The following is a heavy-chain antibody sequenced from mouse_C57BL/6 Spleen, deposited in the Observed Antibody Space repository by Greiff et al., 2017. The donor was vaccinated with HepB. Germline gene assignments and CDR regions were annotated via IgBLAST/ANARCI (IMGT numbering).Heavy chain of an antibody. CDR1: GYTFTSYW. CDR2: IDPSDSYT. V-gene: IGHV1-69*01. Sequence: QVQLQQPGAELVMPGASVKLSCKASGYTFTSYWMHWVKQRPGQGLEWIGEIDPSDSYTNYNQKFKGKSTLTVDKSSSTAYMQLSSLTSEDSAVYYCARPSYYSKGGFAYWGQGTLVTVSA. CDR3: ARPSYYSKGGFAY. J-gene: IGHJ3*01. D-gene: IGHD2-5*01.